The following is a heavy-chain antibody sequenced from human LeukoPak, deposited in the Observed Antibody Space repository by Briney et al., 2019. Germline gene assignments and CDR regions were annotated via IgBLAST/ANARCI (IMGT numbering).Heavy chain of an antibody. J-gene: IGHJ3*02. D-gene: IGHD2-21*02. Sequence: GGSLRLSCAASGFTFSSYAMHWVRQAPGKGLEWVAVISYDGSNKYYADSVKGRFTISRDNSKNTPYLQMNSLRAEGTAVYYCARGSDIVVVTALRAFDIWGQGTMVTVSS. CDR2: ISYDGSNK. CDR3: ARGSDIVVVTALRAFDI. V-gene: IGHV3-30*04. CDR1: GFTFSSYA.